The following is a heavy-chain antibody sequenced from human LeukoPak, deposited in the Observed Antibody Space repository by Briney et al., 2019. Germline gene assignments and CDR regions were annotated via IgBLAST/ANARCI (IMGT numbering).Heavy chain of an antibody. CDR1: GGSISSNNW. V-gene: IGHV4-4*02. Sequence: SGTLSLTCAVSGGSISSNNWWSWVRQPPGKGLEWIGEIYHTGSTNYNPSLKSRVTISVDNSKNQFSLKLSSMTAADTAVYYCASWATVTTLRKDFWGQGTLVTVSS. CDR2: IYHTGST. J-gene: IGHJ4*02. D-gene: IGHD4-17*01. CDR3: ASWATVTTLRKDF.